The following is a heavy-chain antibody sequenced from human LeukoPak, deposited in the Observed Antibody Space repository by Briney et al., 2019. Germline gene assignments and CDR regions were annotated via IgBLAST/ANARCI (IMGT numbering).Heavy chain of an antibody. CDR1: GFTFSSYA. Sequence: PGGSLRLSCAASGFTFSSYAMSWVRQAPGKGLEWVSAISGSGGSTYYADSVKDRFTISRDNSKTTLYLQMNSLRAEDTAVYYCAKVDVVGTPVYYWGQGTLVTVSS. V-gene: IGHV3-23*01. J-gene: IGHJ4*02. CDR2: ISGSGGST. D-gene: IGHD4-23*01. CDR3: AKVDVVGTPVYY.